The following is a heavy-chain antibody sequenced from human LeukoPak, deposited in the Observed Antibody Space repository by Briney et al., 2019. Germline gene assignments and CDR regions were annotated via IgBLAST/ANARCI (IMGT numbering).Heavy chain of an antibody. CDR3: ARDLNSSGLDYYYYYGMDV. CDR1: GYTFTSYY. J-gene: IGHJ6*02. Sequence: ASVKVSCKASGYTFTSYYMHRVRQAPGQGLEWMGIINPSGGSTSYAQKFQGRVTMTRDTSTSTVYMELSSLRSEDTAVYYCARDLNSSGLDYYYYYGMDVWGQGTTVTVSS. CDR2: INPSGGST. V-gene: IGHV1-46*01. D-gene: IGHD3-22*01.